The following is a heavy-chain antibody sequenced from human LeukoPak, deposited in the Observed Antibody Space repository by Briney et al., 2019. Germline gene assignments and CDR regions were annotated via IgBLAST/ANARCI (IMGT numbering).Heavy chain of an antibody. CDR2: ISYDGSNK. J-gene: IGHJ4*02. CDR3: ALHQDY. D-gene: IGHD4-11*01. Sequence: HTGGSLRLSCAASGFTFSSYAMHWVRQAPGKGLEWVAVISYDGSNKYYADSVKGRFTISRDNSKNTLYLQMNSLRAEDTAVYYCALHQDYWGQGTLVTVSS. V-gene: IGHV3-30-3*02. CDR1: GFTFSSYA.